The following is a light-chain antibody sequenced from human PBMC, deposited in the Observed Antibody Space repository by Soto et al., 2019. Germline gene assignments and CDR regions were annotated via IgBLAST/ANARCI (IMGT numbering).Light chain of an antibody. Sequence: EIVLTQSPGTLSLSPGERATLSCRASQSVSSSYLAWYQQKPGQAPRLLIHGASSRATGIPDRFSGSGSGTEFTLTIRRLEPEDFAVYYCQQYGSSPVTFGQGTKVDIK. V-gene: IGKV3-20*01. CDR2: GAS. CDR1: QSVSSSY. J-gene: IGKJ1*01. CDR3: QQYGSSPVT.